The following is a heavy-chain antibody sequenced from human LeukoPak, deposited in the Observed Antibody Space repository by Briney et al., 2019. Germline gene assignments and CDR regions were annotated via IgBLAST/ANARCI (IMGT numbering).Heavy chain of an antibody. CDR2: ISSSGTTT. Sequence: GGSLRLSCAASGFRVSSYGMHWVRQAPGKGLEWVAYISSSGTTTHYAESVKGRFTISRGTAENSLSLQMDSLRAEDTALYYCARDESYYEILTGSGGTNFDYWGQGTLVSVSS. CDR3: ARDESYYEILTGSGGTNFDY. V-gene: IGHV3-48*01. J-gene: IGHJ4*02. D-gene: IGHD3-9*01. CDR1: GFRVSSYG.